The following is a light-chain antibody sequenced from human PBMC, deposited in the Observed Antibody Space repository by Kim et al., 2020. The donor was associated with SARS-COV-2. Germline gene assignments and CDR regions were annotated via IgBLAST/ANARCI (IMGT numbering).Light chain of an antibody. CDR1: SLRTYS. CDR3: KSRDISGNQLV. Sequence: ALGQTVSITYKGDSLRTYSASWYQQKPGQAPVLVINAKTNRPSGIPDRFSGSTSGNTVSLTITGAQAEDGADYFCKSRDISGNQLVFGGGTQLTVL. J-gene: IGLJ3*02. V-gene: IGLV3-19*01. CDR2: AKT.